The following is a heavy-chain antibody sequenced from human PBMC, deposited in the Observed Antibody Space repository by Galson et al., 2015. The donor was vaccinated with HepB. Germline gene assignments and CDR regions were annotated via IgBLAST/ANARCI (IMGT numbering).Heavy chain of an antibody. V-gene: IGHV3-53*01. CDR2: IHGGNNK. D-gene: IGHD6-13*01. Sequence: SLRLSCAASGFSIRSHYMNWVRQAPGKGLEWVSLIHGGNNKYYADSVKGRFTISRDDSSNTLDLQMNSLIAEDTAVYYCAQLGTGYWGQGTLVTVSS. CDR3: AQLGTGY. CDR1: GFSIRSHY. J-gene: IGHJ4*02.